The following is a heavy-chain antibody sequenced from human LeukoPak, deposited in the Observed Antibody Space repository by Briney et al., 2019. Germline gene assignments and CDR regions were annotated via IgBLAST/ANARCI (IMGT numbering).Heavy chain of an antibody. CDR1: GYTFTSYD. Sequence: ASVKVSCKASGYTFTSYDINWVRQATGQGLEWMGWMNPNSGNTGYAQKFQGRVTMTRNTSIITAYMELSSLRSEDTAVYYCARSQTTASNWFDPWGQGTLVTVSS. V-gene: IGHV1-8*01. CDR3: ARSQTTASNWFDP. D-gene: IGHD4-11*01. J-gene: IGHJ5*02. CDR2: MNPNSGNT.